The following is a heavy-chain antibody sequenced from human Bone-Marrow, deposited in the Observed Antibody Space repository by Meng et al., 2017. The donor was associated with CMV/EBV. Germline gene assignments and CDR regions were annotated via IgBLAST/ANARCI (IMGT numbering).Heavy chain of an antibody. CDR1: GGSISSYY. CDR3: ARLFGSSSAQPLIDY. Sequence: GSLRLSCTVSGGSISSYYLSWIRQPPGKGLEWIGYIYYSGSTNYNPSLKSRVTISVDTSKNQFSLKLSTVTAADTAVYYCARLFGSSSAQPLIDYWGQGTLVTVSS. J-gene: IGHJ4*02. CDR2: IYYSGST. D-gene: IGHD6-6*01. V-gene: IGHV4-59*01.